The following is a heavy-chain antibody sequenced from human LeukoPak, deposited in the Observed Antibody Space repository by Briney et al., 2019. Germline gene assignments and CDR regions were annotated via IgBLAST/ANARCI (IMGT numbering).Heavy chain of an antibody. CDR2: IGGSGTGT. J-gene: IGHJ5*02. Sequence: GGSLRLXCAASGFIFSTYAMSWVRQAPGKGLEWVSAIGGSGTGTFYAASVKGRFTISRDNSKNTVYLQMNSLRGEDTAVYYCAKGCSSSTCDEGRWFDPWGQGTLVTVSS. D-gene: IGHD6-13*01. CDR1: GFIFSTYA. V-gene: IGHV3-23*01. CDR3: AKGCSSSTCDEGRWFDP.